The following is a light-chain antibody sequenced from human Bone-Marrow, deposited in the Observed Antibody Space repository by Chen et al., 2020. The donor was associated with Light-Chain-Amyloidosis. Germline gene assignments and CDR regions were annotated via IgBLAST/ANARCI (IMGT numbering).Light chain of an antibody. J-gene: IGLJ3*02. Sequence: SYVLTQPSSVSVAPGQTATRACGGNNIGSKSVPWYQQTPGQAPLLVVYDDSDRPSGIPERLSGSNSGNTATLTISRVEAGDEADYYCQVWDRSSDRPVFGGGTKLTVL. V-gene: IGLV3-21*02. CDR2: DDS. CDR3: QVWDRSSDRPV. CDR1: NIGSKS.